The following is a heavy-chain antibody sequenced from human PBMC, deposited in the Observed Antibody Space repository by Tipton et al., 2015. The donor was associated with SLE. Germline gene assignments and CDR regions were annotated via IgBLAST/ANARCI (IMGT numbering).Heavy chain of an antibody. CDR1: GASISTSY. V-gene: IGHV4-59*08. CDR2: IYYSVST. D-gene: IGHD2-15*01. J-gene: IGHJ4*02. Sequence: TLSLTCTVSGASISTSYWSWIRQPPGQGLEWIGSIYYSVSTTFNPSLKGRVTISADTSKKEVSLTLNSVTAADTAVYYCAKRAHIVIGRGYFDFWGRGILVTVSS. CDR3: AKRAHIVIGRGYFDF.